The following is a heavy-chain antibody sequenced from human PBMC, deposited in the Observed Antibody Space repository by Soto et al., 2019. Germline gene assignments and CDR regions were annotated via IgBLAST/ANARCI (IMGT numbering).Heavy chain of an antibody. CDR2: MSAHNGNT. J-gene: IGHJ4*02. CDR1: GYAFTTYG. Sequence: QVHLVQSGAEVKKPGASVKASCKGSGYAFTTYGITWVRQAPGQGIEWMAWMSAHNGNTNYAQKLQGRVTVTRDTSTSTAYMELRSLRSDDTAVYYCARGRYGDYWGQGALVTVSS. CDR3: ARGRYGDY. V-gene: IGHV1-18*01. D-gene: IGHD1-1*01.